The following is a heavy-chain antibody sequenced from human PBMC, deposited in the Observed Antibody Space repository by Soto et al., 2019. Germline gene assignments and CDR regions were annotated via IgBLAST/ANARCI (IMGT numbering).Heavy chain of an antibody. CDR2: IYSGGST. D-gene: IGHD1-7*01. CDR1: GFTVSSNY. V-gene: IGHV3-53*01. Sequence: EVQLVESGGDLIQPGGSLRLSCAASGFTVSSNYMSWVRQAPGKGLEWVSVIYSGGSTYYADSVKGRFTISRDNSKNTLYLQMHSLRAEDTAVYYCARERPEWELGGNYFDYWGQGTLVTVSS. CDR3: ARERPEWELGGNYFDY. J-gene: IGHJ4*02.